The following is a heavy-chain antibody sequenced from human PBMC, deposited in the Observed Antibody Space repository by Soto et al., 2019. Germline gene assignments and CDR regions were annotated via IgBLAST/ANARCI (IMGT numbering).Heavy chain of an antibody. D-gene: IGHD3-9*01. CDR2: INFDGSSI. CDR3: ARATAYDVFTGP. V-gene: IGHV3-74*01. CDR1: GFPFSSYA. J-gene: IGHJ5*02. Sequence: GGSLSLSCAASGFPFSSYAISWVRQAPGEGLVWVSRINFDGSSITYADSVKGRFTISRDNAKNTLYLQMNSLRAEDTAVYYYARATAYDVFTGPWGQGTLVTVSS.